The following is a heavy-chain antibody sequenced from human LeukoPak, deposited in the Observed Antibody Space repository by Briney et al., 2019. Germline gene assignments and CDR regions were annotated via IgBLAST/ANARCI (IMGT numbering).Heavy chain of an antibody. CDR2: IWYDASNK. V-gene: IGHV3-33*01. CDR3: VRGVGVSRFNYLDS. J-gene: IGHJ4*02. CDR1: GFTFSSFG. Sequence: GGSLTLSCAASGFTFSSFGMHWVRQAPGKGLEWVAVIWYDASNKYYADSVKGRFTISRDNSENTLYLQMNSLRDDDTAVYYCVRGVGVSRFNYLDSWGQGTLVIVSS. D-gene: IGHD6-13*01.